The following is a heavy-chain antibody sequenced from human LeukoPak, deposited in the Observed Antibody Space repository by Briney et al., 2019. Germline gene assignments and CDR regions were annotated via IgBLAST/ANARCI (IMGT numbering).Heavy chain of an antibody. CDR3: ARAFVVPAAISLGHWFDP. D-gene: IGHD2-2*02. Sequence: PSETLSLTCTVSGGSISSSSYYWGWIRQPPGKGLEWIGSIYYSGSTYYNPSLKGRVTISVDTSKNQFSLKLSSVTAADTAVYYCARAFVVPAAISLGHWFDPWGQGTLVTVSS. J-gene: IGHJ5*02. CDR2: IYYSGST. V-gene: IGHV4-39*01. CDR1: GGSISSSSYY.